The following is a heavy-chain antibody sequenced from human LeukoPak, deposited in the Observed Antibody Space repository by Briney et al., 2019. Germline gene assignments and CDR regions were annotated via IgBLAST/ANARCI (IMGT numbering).Heavy chain of an antibody. V-gene: IGHV6-1*01. Sequence: SQTLSLTCVISGYSVSSNNAAWSWIRQSPSRGLEWLGRTYYRSRWYKDYAVSVKSRITINPDTSKNQFSLQLNSVTPEDTAVYYCASGFGSYYDSGYWGQGRLVTVSS. CDR3: ASGFGSYYDSGY. D-gene: IGHD3-10*01. CDR1: GYSVSSNNAA. J-gene: IGHJ4*02. CDR2: TYYRSRWYK.